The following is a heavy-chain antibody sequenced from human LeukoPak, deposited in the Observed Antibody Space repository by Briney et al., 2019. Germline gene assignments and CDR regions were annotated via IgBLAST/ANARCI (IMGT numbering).Heavy chain of an antibody. Sequence: GGSLRLSCAASGFTFSSYAMTWVRQAPGKGLEWVSSINSNGVRTTYGDSVKGRFTISRDDANDSLYLLMHSLRAEDTAFYYCVRGTMIVGPWGQGTLVTVSS. J-gene: IGHJ5*02. CDR3: VRGTMIVGP. CDR1: GFTFSSYA. CDR2: INSNGVRT. D-gene: IGHD3-22*01. V-gene: IGHV3-20*04.